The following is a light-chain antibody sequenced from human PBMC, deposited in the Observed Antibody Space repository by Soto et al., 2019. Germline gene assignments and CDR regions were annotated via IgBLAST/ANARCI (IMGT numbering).Light chain of an antibody. CDR1: QSISSW. J-gene: IGKJ1*01. CDR2: KAS. CDR3: QQYNSYST. Sequence: TLSASVGDRVTITCRASQSISSWLAWYQKKPGKAPKLLIYKASSLESGVPSRFSGSGSGTEYTLTISSLQPDDFATYYFQQYNSYSTFGQGTKVDLK. V-gene: IGKV1-5*03.